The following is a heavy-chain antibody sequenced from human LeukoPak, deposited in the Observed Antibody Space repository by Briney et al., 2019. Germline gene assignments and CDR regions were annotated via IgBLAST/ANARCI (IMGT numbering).Heavy chain of an antibody. J-gene: IGHJ4*02. CDR1: GFIFSNYG. Sequence: GGSLRLSCEVSGFIFSNYGMHWVRKAPGKGLDGLALIRYDGRTKFHADSVRGRFTISRDNSANTLYLQMSSLRVEDTAVYYCAREWGRIAVAGGPGYWGQGALVTVSS. CDR2: IRYDGRTK. CDR3: AREWGRIAVAGGPGY. D-gene: IGHD6-19*01. V-gene: IGHV3-30*02.